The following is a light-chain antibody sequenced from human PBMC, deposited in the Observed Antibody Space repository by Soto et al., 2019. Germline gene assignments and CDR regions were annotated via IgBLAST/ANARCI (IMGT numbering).Light chain of an antibody. V-gene: IGLV2-8*01. CDR2: EVS. Sequence: QSVRTQPHSASGAPGQSVNISCTGTSSDVGGYNYVSWYQQHPGKAPKLMIYEVSKRPSGVPDRFSGSKSGNTASLSVSGLHALDLSDYYCSSYAGSNLYVCSSETKFTVL. CDR1: SSDVGGYNY. CDR3: SSYAGSNLYV. J-gene: IGLJ1*01.